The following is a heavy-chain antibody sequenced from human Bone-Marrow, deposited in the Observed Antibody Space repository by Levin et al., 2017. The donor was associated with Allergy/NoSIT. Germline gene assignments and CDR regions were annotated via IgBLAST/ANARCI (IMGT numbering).Heavy chain of an antibody. D-gene: IGHD3-22*01. CDR1: GFTFSNAW. CDR2: IKSKTDGGTT. J-gene: IGHJ4*02. V-gene: IGHV3-15*01. Sequence: GGSLRLSCAASGFTFSNAWMSWVRQAPGKGLEWVGRIKSKTDGGTTDYAAPVKGRFTISRDDSKNTLYLQMNSLKTEDTAVYYCTTDRTMIGGEGFDYWGQGTLVTVSS. CDR3: TTDRTMIGGEGFDY.